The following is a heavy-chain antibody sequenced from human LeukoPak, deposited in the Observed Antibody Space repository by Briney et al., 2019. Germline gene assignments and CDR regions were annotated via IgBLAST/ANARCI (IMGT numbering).Heavy chain of an antibody. CDR2: IYYSGST. V-gene: IGHV4-31*03. CDR3: ARDRDPYYDSSGYYHAFDI. CDR1: GGSISSGGYY. Sequence: PSQTLSLTCTVSGGSISSGGYYWSWIRQHPGQGLEWIGYIYYSGSTYYNPSLKSRVTIPVDTSKNQFSLKLSSVTAADTAVYYCARDRDPYYDSSGYYHAFDIWGQGTMVTVSS. D-gene: IGHD3-22*01. J-gene: IGHJ3*02.